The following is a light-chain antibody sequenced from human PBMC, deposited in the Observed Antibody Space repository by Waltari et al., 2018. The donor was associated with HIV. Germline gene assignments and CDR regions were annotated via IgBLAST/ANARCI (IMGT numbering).Light chain of an antibody. V-gene: IGKV3-15*01. Sequence: EIVMTQSQATLSVSPGERATLSCRGSQSVSSNLAWYQQKPGQAPSLLIYGASTRATSIPARFSGSGSGTEFTLTISSLQSEDFAVYYCQQYNNWITFGQGTRLEIK. CDR1: QSVSSN. CDR2: GAS. J-gene: IGKJ5*01. CDR3: QQYNNWIT.